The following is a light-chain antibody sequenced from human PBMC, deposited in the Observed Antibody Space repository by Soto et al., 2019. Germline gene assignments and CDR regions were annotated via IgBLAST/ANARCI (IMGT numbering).Light chain of an antibody. CDR3: HYYSAVWT. J-gene: IGKJ1*01. CDR2: DAS. CDR1: QILSNR. V-gene: IGKV1-5*01. Sequence: DIQMTQSPSTLSASVGDRVTITCRASQILSNRLAWYQQKPGKAPKVLIYDASSLESGVPSRFSGSGSGTHFILTISSLQPDDFATYYCHYYSAVWTFGQGTKVDIK.